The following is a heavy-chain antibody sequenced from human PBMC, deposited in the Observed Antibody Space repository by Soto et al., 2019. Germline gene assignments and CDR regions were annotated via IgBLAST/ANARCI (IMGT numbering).Heavy chain of an antibody. Sequence: PSETLALTCTVYGGSLSSHYWTWIRQPPGKGLEWIGYIYYSGSTNYNPSLKSRVTMSVDTSKNQFSLNLASVTAADTALYYCARGGWSLDLWGQGTLVTVS. J-gene: IGHJ5*02. CDR1: GGSLSSHY. CDR2: IYYSGST. D-gene: IGHD6-19*01. CDR3: ARGGWSLDL. V-gene: IGHV4-59*11.